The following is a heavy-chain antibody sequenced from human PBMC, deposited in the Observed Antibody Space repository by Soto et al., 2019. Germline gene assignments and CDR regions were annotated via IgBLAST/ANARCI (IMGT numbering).Heavy chain of an antibody. D-gene: IGHD3-22*01. CDR2: IYPGDSDT. J-gene: IGHJ3*02. CDR3: ARRGSGYLDAFDI. CDR1: GYSFTSYW. V-gene: IGHV5-51*01. Sequence: PGESLKISCKVSGYSFTSYWIGGVRQMPGKGLEWMGIIYPGDSDTRYSPSFQGQVTISADKSISTAYLQWSSLKASDTAMYYCARRGSGYLDAFDIWGQGTMVTVSS.